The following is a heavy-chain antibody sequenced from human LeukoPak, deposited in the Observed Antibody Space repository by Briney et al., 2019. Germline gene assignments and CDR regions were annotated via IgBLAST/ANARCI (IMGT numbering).Heavy chain of an antibody. D-gene: IGHD5-24*01. CDR3: AREAMATTLYYFDY. CDR1: GFTFSSYS. V-gene: IGHV3-48*01. J-gene: IGHJ4*02. CDR2: ISSSSSTI. Sequence: SGGSLRLSCAASGFTFSSYSMNWVRQAPGKGLEWVSYISSSSSTIYYADSVKGRFTISRDNAKNSLYLQMNSLRAEDTAVYYCAREAMATTLYYFDYWGQGTPVTVSS.